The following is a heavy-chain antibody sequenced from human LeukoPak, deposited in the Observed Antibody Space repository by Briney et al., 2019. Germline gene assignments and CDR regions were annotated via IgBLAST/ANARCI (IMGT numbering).Heavy chain of an antibody. CDR2: FDPKDGET. D-gene: IGHD2-2*01. J-gene: IGHJ4*02. CDR1: GYTLTELS. Sequence: ASVKVSCKVSGYTLTELSMHWVRQAPGKGLEWIGGFDPKDGETIYAQKFQGRVTMTEDTSTDTAYMELSSLRSEDTAVYYCATSPGFLVVPAATGALSYWGQGTLVTVSS. V-gene: IGHV1-24*01. CDR3: ATSPGFLVVPAATGALSY.